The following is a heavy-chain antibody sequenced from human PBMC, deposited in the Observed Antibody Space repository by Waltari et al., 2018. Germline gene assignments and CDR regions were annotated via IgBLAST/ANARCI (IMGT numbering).Heavy chain of an antibody. CDR3: ARDGPEYYSGFDV. CDR2: ISGSSATI. CDR1: GFNFRSHS. V-gene: IGHV3-48*01. J-gene: IGHJ6*04. Sequence: EVQLVESGGGLVVPGGSLRLSCVGSGFNFRSHSINWVRQAPGKGLEWISYISGSSATIYYADSGKGRVTVSRDNAESSVFLQMNSLGAEDTAVYYCARDGPEYYSGFDVWGLGTTVIVSS.